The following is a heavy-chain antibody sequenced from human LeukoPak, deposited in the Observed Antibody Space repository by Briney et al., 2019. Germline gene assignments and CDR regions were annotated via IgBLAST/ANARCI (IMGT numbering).Heavy chain of an antibody. D-gene: IGHD5-18*01. J-gene: IGHJ4*02. CDR1: GGSFSGYY. V-gene: IGHV4-34*01. CDR3: ARLWSGYSYGTTDY. CDR2: INHSGST. Sequence: SETLSLTCAVYGGSFSGYYWSWIRQPPGKGLEWIGEINHSGSTNYNPSLKSRVTISVDTSKNQFSLKLSSVTAADTAVYYCARLWSGYSYGTTDYWGQGTLVTVSS.